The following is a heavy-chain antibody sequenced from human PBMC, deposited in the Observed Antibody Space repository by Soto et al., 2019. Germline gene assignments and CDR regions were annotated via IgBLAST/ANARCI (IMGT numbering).Heavy chain of an antibody. CDR3: ARTRRYYYGTDV. Sequence: SETLSLTCAVYGGSFSGYYWSWIRQPPGKGLEWIGEINHSGSTNYNPSLKSRVTISVDTSKNQFSLKLSSVTAADTAVYYCARTRRYYYGTDVWGQGTTVTVSS. CDR2: INHSGST. V-gene: IGHV4-34*01. CDR1: GGSFSGYY. J-gene: IGHJ6*02.